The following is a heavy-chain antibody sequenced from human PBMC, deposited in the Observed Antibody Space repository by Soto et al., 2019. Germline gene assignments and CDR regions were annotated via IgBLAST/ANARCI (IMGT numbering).Heavy chain of an antibody. CDR1: GGSISSGDYY. V-gene: IGHV4-30-4*01. J-gene: IGHJ4*02. D-gene: IGHD3-22*01. Sequence: PSETLSLTCTVSGGSISSGDYYWSWIRQPPGKGLEWIGYIYYSGSTYYNPSLKSRVTISVDTSKNQFSLKLSSVTAADTAVYYCARYYYDSSGYSNFDYWGQGTLVTVSS. CDR3: ARYYYDSSGYSNFDY. CDR2: IYYSGST.